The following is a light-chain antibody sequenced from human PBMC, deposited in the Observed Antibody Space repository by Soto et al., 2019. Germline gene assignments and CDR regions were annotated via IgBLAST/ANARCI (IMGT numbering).Light chain of an antibody. CDR3: HQRNSWPWT. V-gene: IGKV3-11*01. Sequence: DIEMTQAPGSLSLSLVEGVTVSCRSSQSVSGYLALYQQKPGEPPRLVIYGASNRASGIPSRFSGSGSGTDFTLTGISLEPEEFAYYYWHQRNSWPWTFGQGTKVDIK. J-gene: IGKJ1*01. CDR2: GAS. CDR1: QSVSGY.